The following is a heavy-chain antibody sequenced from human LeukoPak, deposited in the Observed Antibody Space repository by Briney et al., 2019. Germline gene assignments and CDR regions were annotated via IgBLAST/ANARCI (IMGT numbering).Heavy chain of an antibody. Sequence: GESLKISCKGSGYTFTNYWIGWVRQMPGKGLEWMGIIYPGDSDTRYSPSFQGQVTISADKSISTAYLQWSSLKASDTAMYYCAKSRSQGAYCGGDCRYFDYWGQGTLVTVSS. J-gene: IGHJ4*02. CDR1: GYTFTNYW. V-gene: IGHV5-51*01. CDR3: AKSRSQGAYCGGDCRYFDY. D-gene: IGHD2-21*02. CDR2: IYPGDSDT.